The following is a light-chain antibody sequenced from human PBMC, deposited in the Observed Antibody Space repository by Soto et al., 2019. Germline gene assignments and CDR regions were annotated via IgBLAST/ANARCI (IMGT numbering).Light chain of an antibody. CDR2: DAS. V-gene: IGKV1-5*01. Sequence: DIQMTQSPSTLSASVGDRVTVTCRASQSISSGLAWYQQIPGKAPKLLIYDASSLESGVPSRFSGSGSGTEFTLTISSLQPDDFATYYCQQYNSYPWTFGQGTKVDI. CDR3: QQYNSYPWT. CDR1: QSISSG. J-gene: IGKJ1*01.